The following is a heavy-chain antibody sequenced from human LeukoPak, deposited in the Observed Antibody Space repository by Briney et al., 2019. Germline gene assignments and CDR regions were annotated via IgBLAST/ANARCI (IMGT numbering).Heavy chain of an antibody. CDR1: GGSISSYY. Sequence: SSQTLSLTCTVSGGSISSYYWSWIRQPPGKGLEWIGYIYYSGSTNYNPSLKSRVTISVDTSKNQFSLKLSSVTAADTAVYYCASSTYYDFWSKGAFDIWGQGTMVTVSS. CDR3: ASSTYYDFWSKGAFDI. J-gene: IGHJ3*02. V-gene: IGHV4-59*01. CDR2: IYYSGST. D-gene: IGHD3-3*01.